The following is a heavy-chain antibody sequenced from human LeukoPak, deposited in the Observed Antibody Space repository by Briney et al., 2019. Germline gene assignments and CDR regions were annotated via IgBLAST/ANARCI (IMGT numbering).Heavy chain of an antibody. D-gene: IGHD7-27*01. V-gene: IGHV4-59*02. Sequence: SETLSLICTVCGGSVSSSYWSWIRQPPGKGLDWIGHIYYSGTTSGNTNYNPSLKSRVTIAIDTSKNQFSLQVRSVTAADTAVYYCARGSGRYYYYGVDVWGQGTTVAVSS. CDR1: GGSVSSSY. J-gene: IGHJ6*02. CDR3: ARGSGRYYYYGVDV. CDR2: IYYSGTTSGNT.